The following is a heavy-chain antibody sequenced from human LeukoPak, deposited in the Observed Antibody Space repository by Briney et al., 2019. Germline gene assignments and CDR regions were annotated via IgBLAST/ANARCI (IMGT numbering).Heavy chain of an antibody. CDR2: INHSGST. CDR1: GGSFSDYY. V-gene: IGHV4-34*01. Sequence: SETLSLTCAVYGGSFSDYYWSWIRQPPGKGLEWIGEINHSGSTNYNLSLKSRVTISVDTSKNQFSLKLSSVTAADTAVYYCASADCSSTNCYVVYWGQGTLVTVSS. J-gene: IGHJ4*02. CDR3: ASADCSSTNCYVVY. D-gene: IGHD2-2*01.